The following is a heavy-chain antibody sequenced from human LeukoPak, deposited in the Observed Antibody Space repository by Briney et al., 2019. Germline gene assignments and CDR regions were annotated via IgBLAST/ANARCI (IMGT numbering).Heavy chain of an antibody. J-gene: IGHJ6*02. D-gene: IGHD6-13*01. CDR1: GFTFSSYA. CDR2: ISYDGSNK. V-gene: IGHV3-30-3*01. CDR3: ARHGGTAAGNYYYGMDV. Sequence: PGRSLRLSCAASGFTFSSYAMHWVRQAPGKGLEWVAVISYDGSNKYYADSVKGRFTISRDNSKNTLYLQMNSLRPEDTAVYYCARHGGTAAGNYYYGMDVWGQGTTVTVSS.